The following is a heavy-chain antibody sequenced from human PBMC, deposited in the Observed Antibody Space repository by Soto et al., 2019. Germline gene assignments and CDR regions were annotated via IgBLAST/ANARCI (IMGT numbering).Heavy chain of an antibody. CDR1: GFTFSNFG. D-gene: IGHD4-17*01. Sequence: QVQLVESGGGVVQPGRSLRLSCAASGFTFSNFGMHWVRQAPGKGLEWVAVIWYDGSNEYYPDSVKGRFTISRDNSKNTLYLQMNSLRAEDNAVYYCARLNTGWYFDLWGRGTLVTVSS. V-gene: IGHV3-33*01. J-gene: IGHJ2*01. CDR3: ARLNTGWYFDL. CDR2: IWYDGSNE.